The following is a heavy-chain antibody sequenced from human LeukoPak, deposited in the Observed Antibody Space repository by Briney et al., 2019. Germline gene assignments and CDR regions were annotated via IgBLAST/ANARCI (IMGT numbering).Heavy chain of an antibody. CDR1: GYTFTSYA. CDR2: INTNTGNP. V-gene: IGHV7-4-1*02. D-gene: IGHD3-3*01. Sequence: GASVKVSCKASGYTFTSYAMNWVRQAPGQGLEWMGWINTNTGNPTYAQGFTGRFVFSLDASVSTAYLQISSLKAEDTAVYYCASTKYDFWSGYPAGWYYYYMDVWGKGTTVTVSS. CDR3: ASTKYDFWSGYPAGWYYYYMDV. J-gene: IGHJ6*03.